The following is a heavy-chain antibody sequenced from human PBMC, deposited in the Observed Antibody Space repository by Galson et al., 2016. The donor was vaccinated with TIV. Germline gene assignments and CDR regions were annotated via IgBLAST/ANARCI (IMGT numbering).Heavy chain of an antibody. CDR2: FNPDSGAT. V-gene: IGHV1-2*02. CDR3: ARVNWARAFDY. CDR1: GYIFINYY. D-gene: IGHD7-27*01. J-gene: IGHJ4*02. Sequence: VKVSCKASGYIFINYYIHWVRQAPGQGLEWLGWFNPDSGATQYAQKFQGRVTMTRGTSISTAYMELRRLISDDTAVYYCARVNWARAFDYWGQGTQVTVPS.